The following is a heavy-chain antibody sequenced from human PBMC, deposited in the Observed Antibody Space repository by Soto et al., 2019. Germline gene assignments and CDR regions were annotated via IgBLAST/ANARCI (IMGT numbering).Heavy chain of an antibody. D-gene: IGHD3-3*01. CDR2: ISGSGGST. Sequence: PGGSLRLSCAASGFTFSSYAMSWVRQAPGKGLEWVSAISGSGGSTYYADSVKGRFTISRDNSKNTLCLQMNSLRAEDTAVYYCVRVDKYYDFWSGYYRDILDYYYYGMDVWGQGTTVTVSS. J-gene: IGHJ6*02. CDR1: GFTFSSYA. CDR3: VRVDKYYDFWSGYYRDILDYYYYGMDV. V-gene: IGHV3-23*01.